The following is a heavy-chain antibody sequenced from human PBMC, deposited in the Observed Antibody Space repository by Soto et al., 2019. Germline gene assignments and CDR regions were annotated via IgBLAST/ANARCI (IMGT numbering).Heavy chain of an antibody. Sequence: SETLSLTCTVTGDSVNSYYWSCMRQTPGKGLECMGYVYYSGSTNYNPSLKSRVTISVDTSKNQLSLRLKSVTAADTAVYYCARAETAGIHYFDYWGQGSLVTVSS. D-gene: IGHD6-19*01. J-gene: IGHJ4*02. V-gene: IGHV4-59*02. CDR1: GDSVNSYY. CDR2: VYYSGST. CDR3: ARAETAGIHYFDY.